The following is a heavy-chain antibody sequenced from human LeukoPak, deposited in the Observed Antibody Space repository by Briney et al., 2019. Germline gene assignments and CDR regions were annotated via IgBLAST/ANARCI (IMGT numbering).Heavy chain of an antibody. D-gene: IGHD6-13*01. V-gene: IGHV1-2*02. CDR2: INPNSGVT. J-gene: IGHJ4*02. CDR1: GYTFTAYY. Sequence: ASVKVSCKASGYTFTAYYMHWVRQAPGQGLEWMGWINPNSGVTGYEQKFQGRVTMTRDTSISTAYMEVSRLISDDTAVYYCAIDLIASSVRRIAPAGSFDYWGQGTLVTVSS. CDR3: AIDLIASSVRRIAPAGSFDY.